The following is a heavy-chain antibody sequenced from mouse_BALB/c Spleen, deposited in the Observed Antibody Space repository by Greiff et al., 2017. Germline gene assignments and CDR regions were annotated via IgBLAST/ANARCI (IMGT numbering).Heavy chain of an antibody. Sequence: VQVVESGPGLVAPSQSLSITCTVSGFSLTGYGVNWVRQPPGKGLEWLGMIWGDGSTDYNSALKSRLSISKDNSKSQVFLKMNSLQTDDTARYYCAYYGSSYAMDYWGQGTSVTVSS. CDR1: GFSLTGYG. CDR2: IWGDGST. CDR3: AYYGSSYAMDY. V-gene: IGHV2-6-7*01. D-gene: IGHD1-1*01. J-gene: IGHJ4*01.